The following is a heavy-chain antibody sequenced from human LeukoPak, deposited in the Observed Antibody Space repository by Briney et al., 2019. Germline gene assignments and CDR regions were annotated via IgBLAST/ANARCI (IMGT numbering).Heavy chain of an antibody. J-gene: IGHJ4*02. CDR3: AREPFIGSSFDY. CDR1: GGSISNYY. Sequence: SETLSLTCTASGGSISNYYWGWVRQPPGKGLEWVGSVFDSGNTYYNPSLKSRVTISVDKSRNQFSLNLSSVTAADTAVYYCAREPFIGSSFDYWGRGALVTVSS. V-gene: IGHV4-59*01. D-gene: IGHD1-26*01. CDR2: VFDSGNT.